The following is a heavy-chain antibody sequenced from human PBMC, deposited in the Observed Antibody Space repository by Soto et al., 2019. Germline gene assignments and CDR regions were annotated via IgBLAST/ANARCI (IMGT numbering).Heavy chain of an antibody. Sequence: GGSLRLSCAASGFTFSDYYMSWIRQAPGKGLEWVSYISSSGSTIYYADSVKGRFTISRDNAKNSLYLQMNSLRAEDTAVYYCARDTAYYDILTGYNDAFDIWGQGTMVTVSS. CDR2: ISSSGSTI. J-gene: IGHJ3*02. D-gene: IGHD3-9*01. CDR1: GFTFSDYY. CDR3: ARDTAYYDILTGYNDAFDI. V-gene: IGHV3-11*01.